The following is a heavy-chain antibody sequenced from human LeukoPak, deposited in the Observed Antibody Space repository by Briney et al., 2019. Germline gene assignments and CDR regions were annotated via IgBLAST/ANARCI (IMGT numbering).Heavy chain of an antibody. Sequence: PGGSLRLSCAASGFTFSSYSMNWVRQAPGKGLEWVSSISSSSSYIYYADSVKGRFTISRDNAKSSLYLQMNSLRAEDTAVYYCARDSETGIHPHNWFDPWGQGTLVTVSS. CDR1: GFTFSSYS. J-gene: IGHJ5*02. D-gene: IGHD1-14*01. V-gene: IGHV3-21*01. CDR3: ARDSETGIHPHNWFDP. CDR2: ISSSSSYI.